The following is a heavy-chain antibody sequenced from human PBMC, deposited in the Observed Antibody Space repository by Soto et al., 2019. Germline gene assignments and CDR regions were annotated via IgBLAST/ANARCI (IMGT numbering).Heavy chain of an antibody. CDR3: ARDLTIVPATHPRLENYGMDV. CDR1: GYSFTSYG. J-gene: IGHJ6*02. V-gene: IGHV1-18*01. D-gene: IGHD2-2*01. Sequence: ASVKVSCKASGYSFTSYGISWVRRAPGQGLEWMGWISPYNGHTQFVERFQGRVTMTTDTSTKTAYMELRNLRSDDTAHYYCARDLTIVPATHPRLENYGMDVWGQGTTVTVSS. CDR2: ISPYNGHT.